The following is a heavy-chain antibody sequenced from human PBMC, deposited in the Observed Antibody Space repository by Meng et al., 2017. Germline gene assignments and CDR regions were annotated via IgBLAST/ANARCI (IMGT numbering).Heavy chain of an antibody. CDR3: ARDYGSGRIILHFDY. CDR1: GYTFTGYY. V-gene: IGHV1-2*06. D-gene: IGHD3-10*01. Sequence: VRLVESGAEVKKPGASVKVSCKASGYTFTGYYMHWVRQAPGQGLEWMGRINPNSGGTNYAQKFQGRVTMTRDTSISTAYMELSRLRSDDTAVYYCARDYGSGRIILHFDYWGQGTLVTVSS. J-gene: IGHJ4*02. CDR2: INPNSGGT.